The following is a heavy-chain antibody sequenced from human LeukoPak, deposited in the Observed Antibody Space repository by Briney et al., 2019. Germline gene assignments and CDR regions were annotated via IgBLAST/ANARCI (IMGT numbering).Heavy chain of an antibody. CDR3: ARGGYDSWSGYGPIDY. J-gene: IGHJ4*02. CDR1: GGSISSGSYY. D-gene: IGHD3-3*01. CDR2: IYTSGST. Sequence: SQTLSLTCTVSGGSISSGSYYWSWIRQPAGKGLEWIGRIYTSGSTNYNPSLKSRVTISVDTSKNQFSLKLSSVTAADTAVYYCARGGYDSWSGYGPIDYWGQGTLVTVSS. V-gene: IGHV4-61*02.